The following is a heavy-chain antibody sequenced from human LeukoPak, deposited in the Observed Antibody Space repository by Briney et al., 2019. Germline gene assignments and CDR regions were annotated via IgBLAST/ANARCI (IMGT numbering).Heavy chain of an antibody. CDR2: IFPGDSDT. CDR1: GDSFSSYW. J-gene: IGHJ4*02. Sequence: GESLKISCEVSGDSFSSYWIAWVRQKPGKGLEWMGIIFPGDSDTRYSPSFQGQVTISDDKSINTAYLQWSSLKASDAAMYYCARLVQMPQGCFDHWGQGTLVTVSS. V-gene: IGHV5-51*01. CDR3: ARLVQMPQGCFDH. D-gene: IGHD5-24*01.